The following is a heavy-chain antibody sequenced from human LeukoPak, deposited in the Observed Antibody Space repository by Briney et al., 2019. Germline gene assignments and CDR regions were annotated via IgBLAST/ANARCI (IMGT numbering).Heavy chain of an antibody. J-gene: IGHJ6*04. CDR3: ASVSSWSNYYYGMDV. Sequence: KPSETLSLTCTVSGGSISSSSYYWGWIRQPPGKGLEWIGSIYYSGSTYYNPSLKSRVTISVDRSKNQFSLELSSVTAADTAVYYCASVSSWSNYYYGMDVWGKGTTVTVSS. CDR1: GGSISSSSYY. V-gene: IGHV4-39*07. CDR2: IYYSGST. D-gene: IGHD6-13*01.